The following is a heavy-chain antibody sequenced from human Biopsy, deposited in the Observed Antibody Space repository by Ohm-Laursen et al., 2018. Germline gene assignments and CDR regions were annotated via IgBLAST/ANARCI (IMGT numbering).Heavy chain of an antibody. CDR2: TYYSGST. D-gene: IGHD1-26*01. CDR3: ARGTGRYYVYGAFDI. CDR1: GGSISRDY. V-gene: IGHV4-59*01. Sequence: GTLSLTCTVSGGSISRDYWAWIRQPPGKGLQWIGYTYYSGSTNYNPSLKSRVTISVDTSKNQFSLKLYSVTAADTAVYYCARGTGRYYVYGAFDIWGQGTVVTVSS. J-gene: IGHJ3*02.